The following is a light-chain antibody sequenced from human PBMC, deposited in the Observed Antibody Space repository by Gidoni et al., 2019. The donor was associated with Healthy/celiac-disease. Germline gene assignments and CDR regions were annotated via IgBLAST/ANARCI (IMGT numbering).Light chain of an antibody. J-gene: IGLJ2*01. CDR1: SLRSYY. CDR2: GKN. V-gene: IGLV3-19*01. CDR3: NSRDSSGKEV. Sequence: SSELTQDPAVSVALGQTVRITCHGDSLRSYYASWYQQKPGTAPVLVIYGKNNRPSGIPDRFSGSSPGNPASFPITGALAEDEADYYCNSRDSSGKEVFGGGTKLTVL.